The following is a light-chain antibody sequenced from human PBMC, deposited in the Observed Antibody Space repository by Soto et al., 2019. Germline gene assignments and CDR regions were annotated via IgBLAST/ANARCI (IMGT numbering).Light chain of an antibody. Sequence: QSALTQPASVSGSPGQSITISCTGTSSDVGGYNYVSWYQQHPGKAPKLMIYDVSNRPSGVSNRFSGSKSGNTASLTISGLQAEHEADYYCSSYTSSSTLDVVFGGWTKVNVL. V-gene: IGLV2-14*01. CDR3: SSYTSSSTLDVV. CDR2: DVS. J-gene: IGLJ2*01. CDR1: SSDVGGYNY.